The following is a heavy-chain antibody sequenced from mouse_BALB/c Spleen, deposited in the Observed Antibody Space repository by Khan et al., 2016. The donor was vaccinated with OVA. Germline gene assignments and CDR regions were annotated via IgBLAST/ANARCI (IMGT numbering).Heavy chain of an antibody. CDR2: INPTSGYT. CDR1: GYTFTNYW. V-gene: IGHV1-7*01. Sequence: VQLQESGAELAKPGASVKMSCKASGYTFTNYWMHWVKQRPGQGLEWIGYINPTSGYTDYNEKFKDKATLSADKSSSTVYMQRSSLTSEDSAVYYCTRDRIDYWGQGTTLTVSS. J-gene: IGHJ2*01. CDR3: TRDRIDY.